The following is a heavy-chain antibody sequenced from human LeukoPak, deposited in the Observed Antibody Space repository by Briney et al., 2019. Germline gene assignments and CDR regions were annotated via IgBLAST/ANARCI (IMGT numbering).Heavy chain of an antibody. CDR1: GFTFSNYG. V-gene: IGHV3-30*18. Sequence: PGGSLRLSCAASGFTFSNYGMPWFRQAPGKGLEWVAVISYDESDKYYADSVKGRFTISRDNSKNTLYLQMNSLRPEDTAVYYCAKGVVAATNAAYYGMDVWGQGTTVTVSS. J-gene: IGHJ6*02. D-gene: IGHD2-15*01. CDR2: ISYDESDK. CDR3: AKGVVAATNAAYYGMDV.